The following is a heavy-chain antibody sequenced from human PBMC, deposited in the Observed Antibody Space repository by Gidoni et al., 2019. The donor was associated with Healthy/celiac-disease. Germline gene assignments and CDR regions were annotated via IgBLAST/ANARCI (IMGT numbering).Heavy chain of an antibody. CDR3: AKDMEMVRGVKAPKPHDY. CDR2: ISGSGGST. D-gene: IGHD3-10*01. Sequence: EVQLLESGGGLVQPGGSLRLSCAASGFTFSSYAMSGVRQAPGKGLEWVSAISGSGGSTYYADSVKGRFTISRDNSKNTLYLQMNSLRAEDTAVYYCAKDMEMVRGVKAPKPHDYWGQGTLVTVSS. J-gene: IGHJ4*02. V-gene: IGHV3-23*01. CDR1: GFTFSSYA.